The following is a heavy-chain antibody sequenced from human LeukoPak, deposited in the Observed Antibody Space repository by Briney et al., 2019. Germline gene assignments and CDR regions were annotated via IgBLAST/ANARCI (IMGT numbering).Heavy chain of an antibody. CDR3: AKEPGEGGSAFDY. CDR1: GFTFSSYG. J-gene: IGHJ4*02. V-gene: IGHV3-30*02. CDR2: IRYDGSNK. D-gene: IGHD3-16*01. Sequence: PGGSLRLSCAASGFTFSSYGMHWVRQAPGKGLEWVAFIRYDGSNKYYADSVKGRFTISRDNSKNTLYLQMSSLTIVDTAVYYCAKEPGEGGSAFDYWGQGTLVTVYS.